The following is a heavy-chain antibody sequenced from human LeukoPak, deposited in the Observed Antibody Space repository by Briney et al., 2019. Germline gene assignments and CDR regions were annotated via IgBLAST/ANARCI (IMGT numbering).Heavy chain of an antibody. J-gene: IGHJ5*02. D-gene: IGHD3-3*01. Sequence: AASVKVSCKASGYTFTGYYMHWVRQAPGQGLEWMGWINPNSGGTNYAQKFQGRVTMTRDTSISTAYMELSRLRSDDTAVYYCARSREARITIFGVPKNWFDPWGQGTLVTVSS. CDR2: INPNSGGT. CDR1: GYTFTGYY. V-gene: IGHV1-2*02. CDR3: ARSREARITIFGVPKNWFDP.